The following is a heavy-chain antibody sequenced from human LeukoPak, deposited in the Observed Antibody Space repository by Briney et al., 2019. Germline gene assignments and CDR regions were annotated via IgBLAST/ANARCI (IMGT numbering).Heavy chain of an antibody. CDR2: ISWNSGSI. CDR3: ARDRLGIQLWSYYYYGMDV. J-gene: IGHJ6*02. D-gene: IGHD5-18*01. CDR1: GFTFDDYA. Sequence: PGRSLRLSCAASGFTFDDYAMHWVRQAPGKGLEWVSGISWNSGSIGYADSVKGRFTISRDNAKNSLYLQMNSLRAEDTAVYYCARDRLGIQLWSYYYYGMDVWGQGTTVTVSS. V-gene: IGHV3-9*01.